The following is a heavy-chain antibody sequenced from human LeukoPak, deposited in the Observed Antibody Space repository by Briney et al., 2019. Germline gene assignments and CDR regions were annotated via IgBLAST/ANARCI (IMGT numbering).Heavy chain of an antibody. CDR3: ARETIAAVDY. V-gene: IGHV1-46*01. J-gene: IGHJ4*02. D-gene: IGHD6-13*01. Sequence: ASVNVSCKASGYTFTIYYMHWVRQAPGQGLEWMGIINPSGGSTSYAQKFQGRVTMTRDTSMSTVYMELSSLRSEDTAVYYCARETIAAVDYWGQGTLVTVSS. CDR1: GYTFTIYY. CDR2: INPSGGST.